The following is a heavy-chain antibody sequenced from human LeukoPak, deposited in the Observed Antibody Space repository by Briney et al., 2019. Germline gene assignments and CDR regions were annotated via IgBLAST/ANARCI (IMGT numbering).Heavy chain of an antibody. Sequence: GGSLRPSWAVPGLTLRSYWMSWVRQAPGKGLEWVANINQDGSEKYFLDSVRGRFTISRDNAKNSLALQMNTLRAEDTAVYYCARERDGTFFDYWGQGTLVTVSS. J-gene: IGHJ4*02. D-gene: IGHD5-24*01. CDR1: GLTLRSYW. V-gene: IGHV3-7*01. CDR2: INQDGSEK. CDR3: ARERDGTFFDY.